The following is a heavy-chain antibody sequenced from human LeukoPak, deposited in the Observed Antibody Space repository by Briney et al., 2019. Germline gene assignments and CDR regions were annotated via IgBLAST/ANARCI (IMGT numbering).Heavy chain of an antibody. CDR2: IYHSGST. Sequence: SETLSLTCAVSGYSISSGYYWGWIRKPPGKGLEWIGSIYHSGSTYYNPSLKSRVTISVDTSKNQFSLKLTSVTAADTSLYYCARSTGHYYYYYMDVWGKGTTVTVSS. D-gene: IGHD3-9*01. V-gene: IGHV4-38-2*01. CDR1: GYSISSGYY. CDR3: ARSTGHYYYYYMDV. J-gene: IGHJ6*03.